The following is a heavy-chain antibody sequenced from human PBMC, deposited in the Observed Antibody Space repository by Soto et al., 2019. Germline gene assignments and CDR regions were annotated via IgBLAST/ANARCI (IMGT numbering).Heavy chain of an antibody. CDR3: ARYSYGYSYFDY. Sequence: SVKVSCKASGGTFSSYAISWVRQAPGQGLEWMGGIIPIFGTANYAQKFQGRVTITADESTSTAYMELSSLRSEDTAVYYCARYSYGYSYFDYWGQGTLVTVSS. D-gene: IGHD5-18*01. J-gene: IGHJ4*02. CDR1: GGTFSSYA. V-gene: IGHV1-69*13. CDR2: IIPIFGTA.